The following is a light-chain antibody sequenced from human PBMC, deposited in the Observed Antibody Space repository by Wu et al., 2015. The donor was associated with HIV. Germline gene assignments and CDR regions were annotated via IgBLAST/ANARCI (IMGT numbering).Light chain of an antibody. CDR1: PSVSSSY. CDR2: DAS. V-gene: IGKV3-20*01. CDR3: QQYVTSPLT. Sequence: EIVLTQSPGTLSLSPGERATLSCRASPSVSSSYIAWYQQKPGQAPRPLIYDASSRATGIPDRFSGSESGTDFTLTISGLEPEDYAVYYCQQYVTSPLTFGGGTKVEIK. J-gene: IGKJ4*01.